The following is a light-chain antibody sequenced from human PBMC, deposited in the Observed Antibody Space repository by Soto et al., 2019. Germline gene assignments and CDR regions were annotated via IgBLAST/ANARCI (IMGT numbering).Light chain of an antibody. Sequence: EIVMTQSPATLSVSPGERATLSCRASKSIDNFVWYQQKPGQAPRLLIYSISTRATGIPARFSGSGSGTEFTLTISSLQSEDFAVYYCQQCSSWPYTFGQGTKLEIK. CDR2: SIS. CDR1: KSIDN. J-gene: IGKJ2*01. CDR3: QQCSSWPYT. V-gene: IGKV3-15*01.